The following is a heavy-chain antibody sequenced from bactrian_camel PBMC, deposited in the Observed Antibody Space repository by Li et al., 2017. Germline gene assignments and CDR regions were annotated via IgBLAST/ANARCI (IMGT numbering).Heavy chain of an antibody. CDR2: VAVNGNTK. Sequence: VQLVESGGGLVQPGGSLRLSCAASASGFTFSSAYMSWVRQAPGSDCDLVATVAVNGNTKYYGTSVEGRFAISRPSVENTVYLQMDNLKPEDTAVYYCAREQKSGDYAPAFGYWGQGTQVTVS. V-gene: IGHV3S40*01. J-gene: IGHJ6*01. CDR3: AREQKSGDYAPAFGY. D-gene: IGHD4*01. CDR1: GFTFSSAY.